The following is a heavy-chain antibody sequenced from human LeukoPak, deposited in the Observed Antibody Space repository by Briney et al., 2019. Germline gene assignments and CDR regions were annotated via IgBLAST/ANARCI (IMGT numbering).Heavy chain of an antibody. CDR1: GGSFINYG. D-gene: IGHD5-12*01. CDR2: ISAYNGNT. CDR3: ARDRGYSGYDSRFDY. Sequence: ASVKVSCEASGGSFINYGVSWVRQAPGQGLEWMGWISAYNGNTNYAQKLQGRVTMTTDTSTSTTYMELRSLRSDNTAVYYCARDRGYSGYDSRFDYWGQGTLVTFSS. J-gene: IGHJ4*02. V-gene: IGHV1-18*01.